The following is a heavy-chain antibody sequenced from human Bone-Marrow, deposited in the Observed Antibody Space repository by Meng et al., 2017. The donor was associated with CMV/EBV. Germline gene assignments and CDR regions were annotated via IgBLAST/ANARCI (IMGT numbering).Heavy chain of an antibody. V-gene: IGHV3-30*02. CDR2: IRYDGSNK. D-gene: IGHD5-18*01. CDR3: ARDDPQIQLRDSDYYGMDV. Sequence: GESLKISCAASGFTFSSYGMHWVRQAPGKGLEWVAFIRYDGSNKYYADSVKGRFTISRDNSKNTLYLQMNSLRAEDTAVYYCARDDPQIQLRDSDYYGMDVWGQGPTVTVPS. CDR1: GFTFSSYG. J-gene: IGHJ6*02.